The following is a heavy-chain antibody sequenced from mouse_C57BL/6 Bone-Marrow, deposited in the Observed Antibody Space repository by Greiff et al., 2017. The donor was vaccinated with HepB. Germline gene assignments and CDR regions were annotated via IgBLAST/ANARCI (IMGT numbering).Heavy chain of an antibody. CDR2: IDPENGDT. CDR1: GFNIKDDY. J-gene: IGHJ1*03. Sequence: VQLKESGAELVRPGASVKLSCTASGFNIKDDYMHWVKQRPEQGLEWIGWIDPENGDTEYASKFQGKATITADTSSNTAYLQLSSLTSDDTAVYYCTTGAFYYYGSSYDWYFDVWGTGTTVTVSS. D-gene: IGHD1-1*01. CDR3: TTGAFYYYGSSYDWYFDV. V-gene: IGHV14-4*01.